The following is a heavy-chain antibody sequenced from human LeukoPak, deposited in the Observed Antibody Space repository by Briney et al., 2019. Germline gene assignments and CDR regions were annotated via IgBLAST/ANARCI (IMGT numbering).Heavy chain of an antibody. CDR1: GYTFTSYG. CDR3: ARDSDYYDSSGYPDY. J-gene: IGHJ4*02. CDR2: ISAYNGNT. D-gene: IGHD3-22*01. V-gene: IGHV1-18*01. Sequence: ASVKVSCKASGYTFTSYGISWVRQAPGQGLEWMGWISAYNGNTNYAQKLQGRVTMTTDTSTSTAYMELRSLRSDDTAVYYCARDSDYYDSSGYPDYWSQGTLVTVSS.